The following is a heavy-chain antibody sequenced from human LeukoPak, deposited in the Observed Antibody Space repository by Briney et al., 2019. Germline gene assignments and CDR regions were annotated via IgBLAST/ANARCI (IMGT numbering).Heavy chain of an antibody. J-gene: IGHJ4*02. CDR1: GFIFSNYE. V-gene: IGHV3-48*03. CDR3: ARDLDSSGWYFDY. D-gene: IGHD6-19*01. Sequence: PGGSLRLSCAASGFIFSNYEMNWVRQAPGRGLVWVSYIDTSGSTIFNADSVKGRFNISRDNAKNSLYLQMNSRRAEDTAVYYWARDLDSSGWYFDYWGEGALVTVSS. CDR2: IDTSGSTI.